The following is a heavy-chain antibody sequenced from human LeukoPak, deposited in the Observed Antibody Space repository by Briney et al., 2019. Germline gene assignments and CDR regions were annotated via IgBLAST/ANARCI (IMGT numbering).Heavy chain of an antibody. CDR1: GGSINSNIYS. CDR3: YFDY. J-gene: IGHJ4*02. Sequence: SETLSLICIVSGGSINSNIYSWGWIRQPPGKGLEWIGSMYYSGSTYYNPSLKSRVTISEDTSKNQFSLYYCATHLGYCSGGTCYFDYWGQGTLVTVSS. V-gene: IGHV4-39*01. CDR2: MYYSGST. D-gene: IGHD2-15*01.